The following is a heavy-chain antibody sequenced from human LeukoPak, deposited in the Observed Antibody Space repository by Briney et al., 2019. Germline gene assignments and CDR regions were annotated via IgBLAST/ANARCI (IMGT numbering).Heavy chain of an antibody. J-gene: IGHJ4*02. V-gene: IGHV1-8*03. CDR3: ARAGRPHYDILTGYPYYFDY. CDR2: MNPNSGNT. CDR1: GYTFTSYD. Sequence: ASVTVSCKASGYTFTSYDINWVRQAPGQGLEWMGWMNPNSGNTGYAQKFQGRVTITRNTSISTAYMELSSLRSEDTAVYYCARAGRPHYDILTGYPYYFDYWGQGTLVTVSS. D-gene: IGHD3-9*01.